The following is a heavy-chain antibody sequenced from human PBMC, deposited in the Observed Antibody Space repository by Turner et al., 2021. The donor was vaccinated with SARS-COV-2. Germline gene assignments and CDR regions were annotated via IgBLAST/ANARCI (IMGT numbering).Heavy chain of an antibody. CDR3: ARAGIGYCTSTSCYMGAFDI. J-gene: IGHJ3*02. CDR2: IGTAGDT. Sequence: EVQLVESGGGLVQPGGSLRLSCAASGFTFRSYDMHWVRQATGKGLEWVSAIGTAGDTYYPGSVKGRFTISRENAKNSLYLQMNSLRAGDTAVYYCARAGIGYCTSTSCYMGAFDIWGQGTMVTVSS. CDR1: GFTFRSYD. D-gene: IGHD2-2*02. V-gene: IGHV3-13*01.